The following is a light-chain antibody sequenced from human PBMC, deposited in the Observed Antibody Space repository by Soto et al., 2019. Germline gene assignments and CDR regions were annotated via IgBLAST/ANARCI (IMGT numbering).Light chain of an antibody. CDR2: DVT. Sequence: QSVLTQPRSVSGSPGQSVTISCTGTSSDLSSHNYVSWYQQYPGKAPKLMIYDVTKRPSGVPDRFSGSKSGNTASLTISGLQADDETDYYYCSYAGNYVVFGGGTKVSVL. CDR1: SSDLSSHNY. V-gene: IGLV2-11*01. J-gene: IGLJ2*01. CDR3: CSYAGNYVV.